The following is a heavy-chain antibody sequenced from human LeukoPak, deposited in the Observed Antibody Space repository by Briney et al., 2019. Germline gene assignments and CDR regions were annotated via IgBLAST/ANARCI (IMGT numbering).Heavy chain of an antibody. V-gene: IGHV3-21*01. D-gene: IGHD2-2*01. CDR2: ISSSSSYI. J-gene: IGHJ4*02. Sequence: GGSLRLSCAASGFTFSSYSMNWVRQAPGKGLEWVSSISSSSSYIYYADSVKGRFTISRDNAKNSLYLQMNSLRAEDTAVYYCASLGGYCSSTSCHSSDYWGQGTLVTVSS. CDR1: GFTFSSYS. CDR3: ASLGGYCSSTSCHSSDY.